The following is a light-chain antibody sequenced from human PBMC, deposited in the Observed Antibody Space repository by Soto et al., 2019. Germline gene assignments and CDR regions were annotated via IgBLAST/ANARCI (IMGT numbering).Light chain of an antibody. CDR3: DTSDTNTQV. CDR2: VEGSGNY. CDR1: SGHSSYI. V-gene: IGLV4-60*03. Sequence: QSVLTQSSSASASLGSSIKLTCTLSSGHSSYIIAWHQQQTGKAPRFLMTVEGSGNYNKGSGVPDRVSGSSAGADRYLTISNLQSEDEATYYCDTSDTNTQVFGGGTKLTVL. J-gene: IGLJ2*01.